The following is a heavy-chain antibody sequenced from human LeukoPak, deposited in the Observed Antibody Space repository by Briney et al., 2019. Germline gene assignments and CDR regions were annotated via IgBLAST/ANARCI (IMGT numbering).Heavy chain of an antibody. CDR1: GFTFTSYA. Sequence: GGSLRLSCAAAGFTFTSYAMSWVRQAPGKGLEWVSGTTGSGGSTYYADSVKGRFTISRDNSKNTLYLQMNSLRAEDTAVYYCARWAAAGYWAYYFDYWGQGTLVTVSS. J-gene: IGHJ4*02. V-gene: IGHV3-23*01. D-gene: IGHD6-13*01. CDR2: TTGSGGST. CDR3: ARWAAAGYWAYYFDY.